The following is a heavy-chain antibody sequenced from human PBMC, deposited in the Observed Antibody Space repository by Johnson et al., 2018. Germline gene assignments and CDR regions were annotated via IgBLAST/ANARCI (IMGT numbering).Heavy chain of an antibody. Sequence: EVQLVESGGGLVQPGRSLRLSCAASGFTFDDYAIHWVRQAPGKGLEWVSGISWNSGSLVYADSVTGRFTISRDNAKNYLYLQMNSLRAEDTAVYYCAKDKGAGAPPLWFGDGDVWGKGTTVTVSS. CDR3: AKDKGAGAPPLWFGDGDV. J-gene: IGHJ6*04. CDR1: GFTFDDYA. CDR2: ISWNSGSL. V-gene: IGHV3-9*01. D-gene: IGHD3-10*01.